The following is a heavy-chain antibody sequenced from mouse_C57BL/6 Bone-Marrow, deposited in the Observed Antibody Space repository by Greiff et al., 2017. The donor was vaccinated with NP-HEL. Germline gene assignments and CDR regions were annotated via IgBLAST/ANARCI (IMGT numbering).Heavy chain of an antibody. D-gene: IGHD1-1*01. Sequence: QVQLKQPGAELVKPGASVKLSCKASGYTFTSYLMHWVKQRPGRGLEWIGRIDPNSGGTKYNEKFKSKATLTVDKTSSTAYMQLNSLTSEDSAVYACEKYDIGSSSFDYWGQGTTLTVSA. CDR3: EKYDIGSSSFDY. CDR1: GYTFTSYL. V-gene: IGHV1-72*01. J-gene: IGHJ2*01. CDR2: IDPNSGGT.